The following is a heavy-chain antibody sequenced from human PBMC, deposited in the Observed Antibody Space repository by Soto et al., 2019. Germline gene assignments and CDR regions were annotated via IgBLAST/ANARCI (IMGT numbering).Heavy chain of an antibody. CDR1: GGTISSGGYY. D-gene: IGHD7-27*01. CDR2: IYYSGNT. CDR3: ARGWGRIFDY. J-gene: IGHJ4*02. V-gene: IGHV4-31*03. Sequence: SETLSLTCPVSGGTISSGGYYWSWIRQHPGKGLEWIGYIYYSGNTYYNPSLKSRVTISVDTSKNQFSLKLSSVTAADTAVYYCARGWGRIFDYWGQGTLVTVSS.